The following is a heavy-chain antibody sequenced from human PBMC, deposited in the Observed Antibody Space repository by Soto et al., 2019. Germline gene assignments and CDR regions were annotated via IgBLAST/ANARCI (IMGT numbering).Heavy chain of an antibody. J-gene: IGHJ4*02. V-gene: IGHV3-21*01. CDR1: GFAFRSYS. Sequence: EVQLVESGGGLVKPGGSLRLSCAASGFAFRSYSMNWVRQAPGKGLEWVSALSSGGDYIYYADSAGGRFTISRDNARGSMYLQMDTLWAEETAVYYCARGVGRGSCIAGACQSVCDYWGPGILVTVSP. CDR2: LSSGGDYI. D-gene: IGHD2-8*01. CDR3: ARGVGRGSCIAGACQSVCDY.